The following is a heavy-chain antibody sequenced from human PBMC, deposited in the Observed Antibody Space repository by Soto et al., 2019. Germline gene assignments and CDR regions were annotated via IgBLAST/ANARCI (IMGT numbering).Heavy chain of an antibody. Sequence: TLSLTCTVSGGSISSGGYYWSWIRQHPGKGLEWIGYIYYSGSTYYNPSLKSRVTISVDTSKNQFSLKLSSVTAADTAVYYCARARLDVAAAGYHWFDPWGQGTLVTVSS. D-gene: IGHD6-13*01. CDR2: IYYSGST. V-gene: IGHV4-31*03. J-gene: IGHJ5*02. CDR3: ARARLDVAAAGYHWFDP. CDR1: GGSISSGGYY.